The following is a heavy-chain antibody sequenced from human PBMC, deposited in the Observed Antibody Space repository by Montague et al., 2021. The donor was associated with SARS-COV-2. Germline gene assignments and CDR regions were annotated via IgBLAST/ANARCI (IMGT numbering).Heavy chain of an antibody. CDR3: AGQGGDIVVVIAIRGPYYFDY. D-gene: IGHD2-21*01. Sequence: SETLSLTCTVSGGSISSSDYYWGWIRQPPGKVLEWIGTIYYSGSTYYNPSLKSRVTISVDTSKNQFSPKLSSVTAADTAVYYCAGQGGDIVVVIAIRGPYYFDYWGQGTLVTVSS. CDR2: IYYSGST. J-gene: IGHJ4*02. CDR1: GGSISSSDYY. V-gene: IGHV4-39*01.